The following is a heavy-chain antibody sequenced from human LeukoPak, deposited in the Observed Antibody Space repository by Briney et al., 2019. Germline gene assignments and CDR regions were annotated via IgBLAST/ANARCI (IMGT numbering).Heavy chain of an antibody. V-gene: IGHV3-9*01. CDR3: AKDMAG. J-gene: IGHJ4*02. D-gene: IGHD6-19*01. CDR2: ISWNSGSI. Sequence: PGGSLRLSCAASGFTFDDYAMHWVRQAPGKGLEWVSGISWNSGSIGYADSVKGRFTISRDNAKNSLYLQMNSLRAEDTAVYYCAKDMAGWGQGTLVTVSS. CDR1: GFTFDDYA.